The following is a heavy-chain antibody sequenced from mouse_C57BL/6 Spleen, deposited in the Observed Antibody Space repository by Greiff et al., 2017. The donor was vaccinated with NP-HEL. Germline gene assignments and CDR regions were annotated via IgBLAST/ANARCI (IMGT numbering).Heavy chain of an antibody. CDR3: ARNPYYYGSSYPIYAMDY. CDR1: GFSLTSYG. J-gene: IGHJ4*01. Sequence: VKLVESGPGLVQPSQSLSITCTVSGFSLTSYGVHWVRQSPGKGLEWLGVIWSGGSTDYNAAFISRLSISKDNSKSQVFFKMNSLQADDTAIYYCARNPYYYGSSYPIYAMDYWGQGTSVTVSS. V-gene: IGHV2-2*01. CDR2: IWSGGST. D-gene: IGHD1-1*01.